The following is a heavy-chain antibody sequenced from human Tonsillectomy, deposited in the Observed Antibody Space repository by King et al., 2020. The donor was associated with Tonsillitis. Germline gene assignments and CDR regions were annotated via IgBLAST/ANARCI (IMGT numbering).Heavy chain of an antibody. V-gene: IGHV3-30*03. D-gene: IGHD3-3*01. CDR1: GFTFSTYG. J-gene: IGHJ6*02. CDR2: ISFDGNNK. Sequence: VQLVESGGGVVQPGRSLRLSCAASGFTFSTYGIHWVRQAPGKGLEWVAVISFDGNNKYYAESVKGRFTISRDNSKDTLYLQMNSLTAEDPAVYFFARFGDYDIWNGPELNGYKYHYGMDLWGQGTTVIVSS. CDR3: ARFGDYDIWNGPELNGYKYHYGMDL.